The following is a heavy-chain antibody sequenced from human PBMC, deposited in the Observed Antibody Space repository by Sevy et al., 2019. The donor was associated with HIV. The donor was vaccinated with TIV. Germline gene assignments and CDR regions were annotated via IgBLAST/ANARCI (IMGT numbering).Heavy chain of an antibody. CDR2: IYYSGST. J-gene: IGHJ6*03. CDR1: GGSISSSSYY. V-gene: IGHV4-39*01. Sequence: SETLSLTCTVSGGSISSSSYYWGWIRQPPGKGLECIGSIYYSGSTYYNPSLKSRVTISVDTSKNQFSLKLSSVTTADTAVYYCARHYYGSGSYYFYYYMDVWGKGTTVTVSS. D-gene: IGHD3-10*01. CDR3: ARHYYGSGSYYFYYYMDV.